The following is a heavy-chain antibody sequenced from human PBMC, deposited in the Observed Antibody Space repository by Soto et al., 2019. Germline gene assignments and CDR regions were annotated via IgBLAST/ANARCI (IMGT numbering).Heavy chain of an antibody. V-gene: IGHV4-30-4*08. D-gene: IGHD6-13*01. CDR2: IYYSGST. CDR1: GSSISSGDYY. Sequence: QVQLQESGPGLVKPSPTLSLTCTVSGSSISSGDYYWSWIRQPPGKGLEWIGYIYYSGSTYYNPSLTSRVTISVDTSKNQFSLKLSSVTAADTAVYYCARDQGLAAAGYSNWFDPWGQGTLVTVSS. CDR3: ARDQGLAAAGYSNWFDP. J-gene: IGHJ5*02.